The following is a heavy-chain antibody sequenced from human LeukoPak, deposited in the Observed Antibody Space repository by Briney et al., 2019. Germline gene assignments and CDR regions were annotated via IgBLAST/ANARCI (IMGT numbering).Heavy chain of an antibody. D-gene: IGHD4-17*01. CDR2: INTNTGNP. CDR1: GYTFTSYA. CDR3: ARGYTKDMTSVTHFDY. Sequence: ASVKVSCKASGYTFTSYAMNWVRQAPGQGLEWMGWINTNTGNPTYAQGFTGRFVFSLDTSVSTAYLETSSLKAEDTAVYYCARGYTKDMTSVTHFDYWGQGTLVTVSS. J-gene: IGHJ4*02. V-gene: IGHV7-4-1*02.